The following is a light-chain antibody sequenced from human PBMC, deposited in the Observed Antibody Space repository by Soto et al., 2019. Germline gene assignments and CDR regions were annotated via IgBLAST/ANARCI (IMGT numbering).Light chain of an antibody. Sequence: EVVLTHSPRTLSLYPGERATLSCRASQSVSSSYLAWYQQKPGQAPRLLMYGASSRATGIPDRFGGSGSGTDFTLTISRLEPEDFAVYYCHQYGRAPWTFGQGTKVDIK. CDR3: HQYGRAPWT. CDR1: QSVSSSY. J-gene: IGKJ1*01. V-gene: IGKV3-20*01. CDR2: GAS.